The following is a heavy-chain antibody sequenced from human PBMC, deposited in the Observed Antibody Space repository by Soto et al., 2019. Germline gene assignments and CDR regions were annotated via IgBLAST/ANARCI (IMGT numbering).Heavy chain of an antibody. D-gene: IGHD3-22*01. CDR1: GYTFTICA. J-gene: IGHJ5*02. Sequence: SVKVSCKASGYTFTICAISWVRQAPGQGLEWMGGIIPIFGTANYAQKFQGRVTITADESTSTAYMELSSLRSEDTAVYYCAREDAYYYDSSGYYSPNWFDPWGQGTLVTVSS. CDR3: AREDAYYYDSSGYYSPNWFDP. V-gene: IGHV1-69*13. CDR2: IIPIFGTA.